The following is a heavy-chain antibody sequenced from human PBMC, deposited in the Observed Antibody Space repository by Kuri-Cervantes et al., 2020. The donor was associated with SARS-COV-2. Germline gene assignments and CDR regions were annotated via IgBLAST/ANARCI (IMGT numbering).Heavy chain of an antibody. D-gene: IGHD3-22*01. V-gene: IGHV3-33*01. J-gene: IGHJ6*02. CDR1: GFTFSSYG. Sequence: LSLTCAASGFTFSSYGMHWVRQAPGKGLEWVAVIWYDGSNKYYADSVKGRFTISRDNSKNTLYLQMNSLRAEDTAVYYCARETYYYDSSGYYTYYYYGMDVWGQGTTVTVSS. CDR3: ARETYYYDSSGYYTYYYYGMDV. CDR2: IWYDGSNK.